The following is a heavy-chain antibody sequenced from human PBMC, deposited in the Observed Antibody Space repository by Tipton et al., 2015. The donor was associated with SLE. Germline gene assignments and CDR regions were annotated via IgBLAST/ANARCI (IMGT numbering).Heavy chain of an antibody. J-gene: IGHJ4*02. V-gene: IGHV4-59*01. CDR1: GGSISSYY. CDR3: ARTSGSYMDY. Sequence: TLSLTCTVSGGSISSYYWSWIRQPPGKGLEWIGYIYYSGSTNYNPSLRSRLTTSVDTSKNQFSLRLSSVTAADTAVYYCARTSGSYMDYWGQGTLVTVSS. D-gene: IGHD3-10*01. CDR2: IYYSGST.